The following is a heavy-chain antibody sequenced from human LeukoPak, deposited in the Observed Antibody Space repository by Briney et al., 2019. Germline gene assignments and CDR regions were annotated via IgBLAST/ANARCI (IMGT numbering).Heavy chain of an antibody. J-gene: IGHJ4*02. CDR3: ARDTPLDSSGYYFDY. D-gene: IGHD3-22*01. CDR2: ISYDGSNK. CDR1: GFTFSSYA. V-gene: IGHV3-30*04. Sequence: GGSLRFSCAASGFTFSSYAMHWVRQAPGKGLEWVAVISYDGSNKYYADSVKGRFTISRDNSKNTLYLQMNSLRAEDTAVYYCARDTPLDSSGYYFDYWGQGTLVTVSS.